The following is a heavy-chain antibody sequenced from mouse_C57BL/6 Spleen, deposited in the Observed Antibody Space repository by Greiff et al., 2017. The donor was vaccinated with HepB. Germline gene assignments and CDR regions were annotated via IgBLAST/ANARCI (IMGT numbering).Heavy chain of an antibody. Sequence: VQLQQSGPVLVKPGASVKMSCKASGYTFTDYYMNWVKQSHGKSLEWIGVINPYNGGTSYNQKFKGKATLTVDTSPSTAYMELNSLASEDSAVYYCARGNFDYWGQGTTLTVSS. CDR3: ARGNFDY. CDR2: INPYNGGT. V-gene: IGHV1-19*01. J-gene: IGHJ2*01. CDR1: GYTFTDYY.